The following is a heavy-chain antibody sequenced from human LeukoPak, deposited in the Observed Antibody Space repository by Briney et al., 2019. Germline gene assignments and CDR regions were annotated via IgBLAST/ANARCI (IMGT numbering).Heavy chain of an antibody. Sequence: PGGSLTLSCAASIFTCIIYDMNWVRQAPGKGLEWVSGISGSGAGTYYADSVKGRFTISRDNSKNTLYLQMNSLRADDTAVYYCAKAGIVWPWYFDLWGRGTLVTVSS. V-gene: IGHV3-23*01. CDR1: IFTCIIYD. CDR3: AKAGIVWPWYFDL. J-gene: IGHJ2*01. D-gene: IGHD3-16*02. CDR2: ISGSGAGT.